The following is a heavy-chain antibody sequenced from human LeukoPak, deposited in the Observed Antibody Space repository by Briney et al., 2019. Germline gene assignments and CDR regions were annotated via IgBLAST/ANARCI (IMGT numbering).Heavy chain of an antibody. CDR3: ARVYGAGSYYHMDV. D-gene: IGHD3-10*01. Sequence: GASVKVSCKTSGYTFTSYDLSWVRQAPGQGLEWIGRISVYSGNTDYAQKFQGRVTLTTDTSTTIAYMELRNLRSDDTAAYYCARVYGAGSYYHMDVWGQGTTVTVSS. CDR1: GYTFTSYD. J-gene: IGHJ6*02. CDR2: ISVYSGNT. V-gene: IGHV1-18*01.